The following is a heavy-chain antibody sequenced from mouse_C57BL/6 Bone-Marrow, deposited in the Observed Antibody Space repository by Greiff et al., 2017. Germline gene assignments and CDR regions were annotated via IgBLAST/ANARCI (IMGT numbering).Heavy chain of an antibody. Sequence: VQVVESGAELVRPGASVTLSCKASGYTFTDYEMHWVKQTPVHGLEWIGAIDPETGGTAYNQKFKGKAILTADKSSSTAYMELRSLTSEDSAVYYCTRRDYDGYYFVYWGQGTTLTVSS. CDR1: GYTFTDYE. D-gene: IGHD2-4*01. J-gene: IGHJ2*01. CDR2: IDPETGGT. V-gene: IGHV1-15*01. CDR3: TRRDYDGYYFVY.